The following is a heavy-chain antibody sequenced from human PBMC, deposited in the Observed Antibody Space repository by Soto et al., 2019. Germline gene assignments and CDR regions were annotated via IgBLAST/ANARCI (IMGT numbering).Heavy chain of an antibody. CDR1: GVTFINAW. CDR3: AKRHCGGGSCYPVDPSYYYGMDV. Sequence: PGGSLRLSCAASGVTFINAWMNWVRQATGKGLEWVSAISGSGGSTYYADSVKGRFTISRDNSKNTLYLQMNSLRAEDTAVYYCAKRHCGGGSCYPVDPSYYYGMDVWGQGTTVTVSS. J-gene: IGHJ6*02. CDR2: ISGSGGST. V-gene: IGHV3-23*01. D-gene: IGHD2-15*01.